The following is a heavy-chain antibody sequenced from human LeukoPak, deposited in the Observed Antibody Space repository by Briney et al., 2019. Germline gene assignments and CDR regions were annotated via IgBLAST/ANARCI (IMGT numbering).Heavy chain of an antibody. CDR2: INPSGGST. CDR3: ARDFYYSDTLERDY. V-gene: IGHV1-46*01. Sequence: ASVTVSCKASGYTFTSYYMHWLRQAPGQGLEWMGIINPSGGSTTYAQKFQGRVTMTRDTSTSTVYMELRSLRSDDTAVYYCARDFYYSDTLERDYWGQGTLVTVSS. CDR1: GYTFTSYY. J-gene: IGHJ4*02. D-gene: IGHD3-22*01.